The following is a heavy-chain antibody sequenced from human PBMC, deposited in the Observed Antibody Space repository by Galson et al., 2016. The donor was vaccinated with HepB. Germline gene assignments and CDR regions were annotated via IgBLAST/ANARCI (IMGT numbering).Heavy chain of an antibody. Sequence: LSLTCTVSGGSISSSSYYWGWIRQPPGKGLEWIGSIYYSGNTYYNPSLKSRVTISGDTSKNQFSLKLSSVTAADTAVYYCARHRDGGNSYDMDVRGQGTTVTVSS. V-gene: IGHV4-39*01. D-gene: IGHD4-23*01. J-gene: IGHJ6*02. CDR3: ARHRDGGNSYDMDV. CDR1: GGSISSSSYY. CDR2: IYYSGNT.